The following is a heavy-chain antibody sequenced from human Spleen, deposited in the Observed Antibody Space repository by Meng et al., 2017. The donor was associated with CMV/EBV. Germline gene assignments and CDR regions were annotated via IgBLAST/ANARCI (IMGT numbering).Heavy chain of an antibody. CDR1: GCAFYIGDYY. Sequence: GCAFYIGDYYWSWIRRSPGTGLEWLGYIYYSASTFYSPSLKIRVTMSVDTSKNQFSLQLTSVTAADTALYYCARGEDTPMAGVWFDPWGQGTLVTVSS. J-gene: IGHJ5*02. CDR3: ARGEDTPMAGVWFDP. CDR2: IYYSAST. D-gene: IGHD5-18*01. V-gene: IGHV4-30-4*08.